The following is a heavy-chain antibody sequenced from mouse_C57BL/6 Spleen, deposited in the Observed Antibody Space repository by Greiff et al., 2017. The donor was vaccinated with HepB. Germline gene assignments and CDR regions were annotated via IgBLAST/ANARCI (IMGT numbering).Heavy chain of an antibody. J-gene: IGHJ1*03. CDR2: INPSSGYT. V-gene: IGHV1-4*01. D-gene: IGHD1-1*01. Sequence: VQLQQSGAELARPGASVKMSCKASGYTFTSYTMHWVKQRPGQGLEWIGYINPSSGYTKYNQKFKDKATLTADKSSSTAYMQLSSLTSEDSAVYYCARGGAITTVVVALDFDVWGTGTTVTVSS. CDR3: ARGGAITTVVVALDFDV. CDR1: GYTFTSYT.